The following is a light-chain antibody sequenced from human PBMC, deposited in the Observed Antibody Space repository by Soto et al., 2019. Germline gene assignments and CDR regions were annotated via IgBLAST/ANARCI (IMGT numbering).Light chain of an antibody. CDR3: SSYTSSSTL. J-gene: IGLJ2*01. CDR2: DVS. Sequence: SALTQPASVSGSPGQSITISCTGTSSDVGGYNYVSWYQQRPGKAPKLMIYDVSNRPSGVSNRFSGSKSGNTASLTISGLQAEDEADYYYSSYTSSSTLFGGGTKVTVL. CDR1: SSDVGGYNY. V-gene: IGLV2-14*01.